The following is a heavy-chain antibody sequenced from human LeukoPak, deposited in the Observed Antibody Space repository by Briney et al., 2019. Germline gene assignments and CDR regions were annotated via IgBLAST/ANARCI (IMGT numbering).Heavy chain of an antibody. CDR1: GFTFSSYA. CDR3: AREGGGKVDY. CDR2: ISYDGSNK. D-gene: IGHD4-23*01. V-gene: IGHV3-30*04. Sequence: GGSLRPSCAASGFTFSSYAMHWVRQAPGKGLEWVAVISYDGSNKYYADSVKGRFTISRDNSKNALYLQMNSLRAEDTAVYYCAREGGGKVDYWGQGTLVTVSS. J-gene: IGHJ4*02.